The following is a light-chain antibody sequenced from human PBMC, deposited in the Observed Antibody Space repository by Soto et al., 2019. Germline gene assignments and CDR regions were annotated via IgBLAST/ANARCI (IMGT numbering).Light chain of an antibody. Sequence: QSALTQPASVSGSPEQSITISCTGTSSDVGSYNYVSWYQQYPGKAPKLMIYDVTNRPSGVSNRFSGSKSGNTASLAISGLQAEDEADYYCSSYTSSSTYVFGTGTKVTVL. J-gene: IGLJ1*01. V-gene: IGLV2-14*01. CDR2: DVT. CDR1: SSDVGSYNY. CDR3: SSYTSSSTYV.